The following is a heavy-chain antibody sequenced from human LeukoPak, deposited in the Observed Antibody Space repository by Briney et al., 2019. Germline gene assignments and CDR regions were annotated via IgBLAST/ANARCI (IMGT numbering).Heavy chain of an antibody. CDR2: ISGSGGRT. CDR3: AKEVYCGRDCYNPGYGVDV. CDR1: RFTFSSYA. D-gene: IGHD2-21*02. J-gene: IGHJ6*02. V-gene: IGHV3-23*01. Sequence: GGSLRLSCAASRFTFSSYAMSWVRQAPGKGLEWVAAISGSGGRTYYADSVKGRFTISRDNSKNTLSLQMNSLRDEDRATYYCAKEVYCGRDCYNPGYGVDVWGQGTTVTVSS.